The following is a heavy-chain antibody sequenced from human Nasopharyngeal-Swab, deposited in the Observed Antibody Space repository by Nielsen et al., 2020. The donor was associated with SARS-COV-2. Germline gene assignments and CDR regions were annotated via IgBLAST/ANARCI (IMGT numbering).Heavy chain of an antibody. CDR3: ARGYDSSGYLRPIDAFDI. D-gene: IGHD3-22*01. Sequence: GGSLRLSCADSGFTFSNYWMSWVRQAPGKGLEWVANIKEDGSAKYYVDSVKGRFTISRDNAEKSLYLQMNSLRAGDTAVYYCARGYDSSGYLRPIDAFDIWGQGTMVTVSS. J-gene: IGHJ3*02. CDR1: GFTFSNYW. V-gene: IGHV3-7*01. CDR2: IKEDGSAK.